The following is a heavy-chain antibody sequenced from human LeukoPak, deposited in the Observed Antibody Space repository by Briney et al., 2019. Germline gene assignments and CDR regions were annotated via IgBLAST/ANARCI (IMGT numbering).Heavy chain of an antibody. D-gene: IGHD3-22*01. V-gene: IGHV3-21*01. Sequence: GGSLRLSCAASGFTFSSYGMHLVRQAPGKGLEWVSSISSGSTYRYYADSVRGQFTISRDNAENSLYLQMNSLRAEDTAVYYCARENTYCSDVSGYHDGPIDYWGQGTLVTVSS. CDR1: GFTFSSYG. CDR2: ISSGSTYR. CDR3: ARENTYCSDVSGYHDGPIDY. J-gene: IGHJ4*02.